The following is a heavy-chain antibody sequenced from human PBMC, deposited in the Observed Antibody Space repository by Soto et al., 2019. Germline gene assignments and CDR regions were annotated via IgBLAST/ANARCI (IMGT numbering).Heavy chain of an antibody. D-gene: IGHD4-17*01. V-gene: IGHV4-34*01. CDR1: GGSFSGYY. CDR2: INHSGST. J-gene: IGHJ4*02. CDR3: ARVAYGVRYFDY. Sequence: QVQLQQWGAGLLKPSETLSLTCAVYGGSFSGYYWSWIRQPPGRGLEWIGEINHSGSTNYNPSLKSRVTISVDTSKNKFSLKLSSVTAADTAVYYCARVAYGVRYFDYWGQGTLVTVSS.